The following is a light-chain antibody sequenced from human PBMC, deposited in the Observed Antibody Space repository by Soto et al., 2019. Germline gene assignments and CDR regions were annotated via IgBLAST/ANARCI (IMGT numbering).Light chain of an antibody. CDR1: QTVSRN. V-gene: IGKV3-15*01. Sequence: EIVLTQSPGTLSLSPGERATLSCGASQTVSRNLAWYQQRPGQAPRLLIYDISNRATGVPARFSGSGSETEFTLTIRSLQSEDFAVYFCQQYNNWPSFGQGTRLEIK. CDR3: QQYNNWPS. CDR2: DIS. J-gene: IGKJ5*01.